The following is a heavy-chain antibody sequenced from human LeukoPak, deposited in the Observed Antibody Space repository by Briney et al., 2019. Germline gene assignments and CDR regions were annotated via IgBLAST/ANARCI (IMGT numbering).Heavy chain of an antibody. Sequence: SQTLSLTCAISGDSVSSNSAAWNWIRQSPSRGLEWLGRTYYRSKWYNDYAVSVKSRITINPDTSKNQFSLQLNSVTPEDTAVYYCARIGDPTFSIAAAGEVADYWGQGTLVTVSS. V-gene: IGHV6-1*01. D-gene: IGHD6-13*01. J-gene: IGHJ4*02. CDR1: GDSVSSNSAA. CDR3: ARIGDPTFSIAAAGEVADY. CDR2: TYYRSKWYN.